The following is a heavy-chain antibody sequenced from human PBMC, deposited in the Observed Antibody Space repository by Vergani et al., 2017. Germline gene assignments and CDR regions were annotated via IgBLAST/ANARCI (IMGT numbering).Heavy chain of an antibody. D-gene: IGHD3-16*02. Sequence: QLQLQESGPGLVEPSETLSLTCTVSGGSFSDYYWSWIRQAPGMGLEWIGEVNHGGSTNYNPSLKSRVSISVDTSKNQFTLQLTSVTAAASALYFCASIARAPTRRNPPPDYWGQGILVTVSS. CDR3: ASIARAPTRRNPPPDY. CDR1: GGSFSDYY. J-gene: IGHJ4*02. V-gene: IGHV4-34*01. CDR2: VNHGGST.